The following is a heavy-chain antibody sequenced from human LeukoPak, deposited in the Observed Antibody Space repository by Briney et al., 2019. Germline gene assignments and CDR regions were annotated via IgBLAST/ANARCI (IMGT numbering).Heavy chain of an antibody. J-gene: IGHJ4*02. D-gene: IGHD4-17*01. CDR1: GFTVSSYW. V-gene: IGHV3-74*01. CDR3: AGGKATVKDY. Sequence: PGWSLRLSCAASGFTVSSYWMHWVRQAPGKGLVWVSRINSDGSSTSYADSVKGRFTSSRDNAKNTLYLQMNSLRAEDTAVYYCAGGKATVKDYWGQGTLVTVSS. CDR2: INSDGSST.